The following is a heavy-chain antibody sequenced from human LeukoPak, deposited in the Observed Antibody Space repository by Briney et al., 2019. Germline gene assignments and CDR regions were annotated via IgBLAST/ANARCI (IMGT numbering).Heavy chain of an antibody. V-gene: IGHV4-61*02. CDR1: GGSISSGSYY. CDR2: IYTSGST. Sequence: SETLSPTCTVSGGSISSGSYYWSWIRQPAGKGLEWIGRIYTSGSTNYNPSLKSRVTISVDTSKNQFSLKLSSVTAADTAVYYCAGSVGSGYYGYYYYYMDVWGKGTTVTVSS. J-gene: IGHJ6*03. D-gene: IGHD3-3*01. CDR3: AGSVGSGYYGYYYYYMDV.